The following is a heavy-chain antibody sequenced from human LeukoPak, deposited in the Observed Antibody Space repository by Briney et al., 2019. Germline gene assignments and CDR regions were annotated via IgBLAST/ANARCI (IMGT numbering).Heavy chain of an antibody. CDR1: GGSCDDYY. V-gene: IGHV4-34*01. CDR2: IHPHGIF. Sequence: SETLSLTCAVHGGSCDDYYCSWIRQPPGKGLEWIGEIHPHGIFYYNSSLTSRVTISIDTSKSQFSLRLTSVTAADTAFYYCARGRDRSKAGDLWGQRSLVIVSS. J-gene: IGHJ5*02. CDR3: ARGRDRSKAGDL. D-gene: IGHD5-24*01.